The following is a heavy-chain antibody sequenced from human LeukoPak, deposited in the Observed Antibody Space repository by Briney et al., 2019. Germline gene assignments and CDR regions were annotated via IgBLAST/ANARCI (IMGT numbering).Heavy chain of an antibody. D-gene: IGHD2-2*01. CDR3: ARGHKYQLLGAFDI. V-gene: IGHV1-8*03. J-gene: IGHJ3*02. CDR2: MNPNSGNT. Sequence: GASVKVSCKASGYTFTGYYMHWVRQATRQGLEWMGWMNPNSGNTGYAQKFQGRVTITRNTSISTAYMELSSLRSEDTAVYYCARGHKYQLLGAFDIWGQGTMVTVSS. CDR1: GYTFTGYY.